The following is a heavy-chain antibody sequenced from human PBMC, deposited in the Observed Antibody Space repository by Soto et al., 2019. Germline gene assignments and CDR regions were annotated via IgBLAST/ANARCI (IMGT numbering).Heavy chain of an antibody. Sequence: QVQLVESGGGVVQPGRSLRLSCSSSGFAFSIYGMHWVRQTPGKGLEWVALIWYDGSNKYHADSVKGRFTISRDDSKNTLYLQMHSLRVEDTAVYFCARSPPGVAGRYYFDFWGQGTLVTVSS. V-gene: IGHV3-33*01. CDR3: ARSPPGVAGRYYFDF. CDR1: GFAFSIYG. J-gene: IGHJ4*02. D-gene: IGHD6-6*01. CDR2: IWYDGSNK.